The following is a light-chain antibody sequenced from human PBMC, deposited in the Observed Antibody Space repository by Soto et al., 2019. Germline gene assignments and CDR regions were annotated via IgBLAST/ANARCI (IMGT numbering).Light chain of an antibody. J-gene: IGKJ4*01. Sequence: EIVMTQSPATLSVSPGERATLSCRASQSVGTYLAWYQQKPGQAPRLLIFGASTRDTGIPARFSGGGSGSEFTLTISGLQSEDFAINSCQQYNNWPLVTFGGGTKVEIK. CDR2: GAS. V-gene: IGKV3-15*01. CDR3: QQYNNWPLVT. CDR1: QSVGTY.